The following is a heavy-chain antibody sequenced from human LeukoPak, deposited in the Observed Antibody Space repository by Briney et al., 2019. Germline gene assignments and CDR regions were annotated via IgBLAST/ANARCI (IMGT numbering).Heavy chain of an antibody. D-gene: IGHD6-13*01. CDR1: GFSLRNARMG. J-gene: IGHJ4*02. CDR3: ARILAAGSWYYFDY. V-gene: IGHV2-26*01. CDR2: IFSNDEK. Sequence: GSGPVLVKPTETLTLTCTVSGFSLRNARMGVSWIRQPPGKALEWLAHIFSNDEKSYSTSLKSRLTISKDTSKSQVVLTMTNMDPVDTATYYCARILAAGSWYYFDYWGQGTLVTVSS.